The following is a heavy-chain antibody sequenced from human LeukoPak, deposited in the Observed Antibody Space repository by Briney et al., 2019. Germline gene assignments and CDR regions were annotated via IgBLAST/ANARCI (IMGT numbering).Heavy chain of an antibody. CDR1: GGSFSGCY. CDR3: ASFGRRGY. J-gene: IGHJ4*02. V-gene: IGHV4-34*01. D-gene: IGHD3-10*01. CDR2: INHSGST. Sequence: PSETLSLTCAVYGGSFSGCYWSWIRQPPGKGLEWIGEINHSGSTNYNPSLKSRVTISVDTSKNQFSLKLSSVTAADTAVYYCASFGRRGYWGQGTLVTVSS.